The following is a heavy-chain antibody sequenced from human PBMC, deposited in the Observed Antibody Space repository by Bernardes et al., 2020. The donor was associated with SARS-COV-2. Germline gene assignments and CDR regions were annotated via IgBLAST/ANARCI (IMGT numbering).Heavy chain of an antibody. V-gene: IGHV3-7*01. CDR1: GFRFREFW. Sequence: GGSLRLSCAASGFRFREFWMTWVRQAPGKGLEWVANMNDGGDKTQYVDSVKGRFTISRDNAKDSLSLQMDSLRAEDTAVYYCVVWGSQWGFDHWGQGTLVTVSS. CDR3: VVWGSQWGFDH. CDR2: MNDGGDKT. J-gene: IGHJ4*02. D-gene: IGHD3-16*01.